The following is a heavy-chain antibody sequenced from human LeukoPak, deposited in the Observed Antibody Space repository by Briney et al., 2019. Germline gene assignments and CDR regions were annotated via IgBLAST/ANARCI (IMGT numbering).Heavy chain of an antibody. J-gene: IGHJ4*02. CDR3: AREGITIFGVVIIRDFDY. V-gene: IGHV3-11*04. D-gene: IGHD3-3*01. CDR1: GFTFSDYY. Sequence: GGSLRLSCAASGFTFSDYYMSWIRQAPGKGLEWVSYISSSGSTIYYADSVKGRFTISRDDAKNSLYLQMNSLRAEDTAVYYCAREGITIFGVVIIRDFDYWGQGTLVTVSS. CDR2: ISSSGSTI.